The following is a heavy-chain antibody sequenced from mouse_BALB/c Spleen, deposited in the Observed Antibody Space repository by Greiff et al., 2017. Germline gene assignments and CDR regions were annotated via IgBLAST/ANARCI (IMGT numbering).Heavy chain of an antibody. CDR2: ISSGSSTI. CDR3: ARPLGRSAMDY. D-gene: IGHD4-1*01. CDR1: GFTFSSFG. V-gene: IGHV5-17*02. Sequence: EVKVVESGGGLVQPGGSRKLSCAASGFTFSSFGMHWVRQAPEKGLEWVAYISSGSSTIYYADTVKGRFTISRDNPKNTLFLQMTSLRSEDTAMYYCARPLGRSAMDYWGQGTSVTVSS. J-gene: IGHJ4*01.